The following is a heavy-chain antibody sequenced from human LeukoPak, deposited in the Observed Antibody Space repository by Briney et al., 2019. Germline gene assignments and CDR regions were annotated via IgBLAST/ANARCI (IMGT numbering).Heavy chain of an antibody. J-gene: IGHJ5*02. D-gene: IGHD3-3*01. CDR1: GGSISSSTYY. CDR3: ARLGRTYYDFWSGP. CDR2: IYYRGST. V-gene: IGHV4-39*01. Sequence: PLETLSLTCTVSGGSISSSTYYWGWIRQPPGKGLEWIGTIYYRGSTYYNPSLKSRVTISVDTSKNQFSLKLTSVTAADTAVYYCARLGRTYYDFWSGPWGQGTLVTVSS.